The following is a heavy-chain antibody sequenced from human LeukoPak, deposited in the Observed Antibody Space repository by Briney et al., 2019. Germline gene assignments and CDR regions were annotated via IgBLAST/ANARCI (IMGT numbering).Heavy chain of an antibody. CDR2: INHSGST. CDR1: GGSFSGYY. D-gene: IGHD3-10*01. V-gene: IGHV4-34*01. CDR3: ASLRGHDAFDI. Sequence: PSETLSLTCAVYGGSFSGYYWSWIRQPPRKGLEWIGEINHSGSTNYNPSLKSRVTISVDTSKNQFSLKLSSVTAADTAVYYCASLRGHDAFDIWGQGTMVTVSS. J-gene: IGHJ3*02.